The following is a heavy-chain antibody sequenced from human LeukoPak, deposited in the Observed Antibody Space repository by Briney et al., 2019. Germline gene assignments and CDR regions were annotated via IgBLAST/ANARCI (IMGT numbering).Heavy chain of an antibody. J-gene: IGHJ4*02. CDR2: IRYDGSNK. CDR1: GSTFSSYW. Sequence: GGSLRLSCAASGSTFSSYWMSWVRQAPGKGLEWVAFIRYDGSNKYYADSVKGRFTISRDNSKNTLYLQMNSLRAEDTAVYYCAKQRSEWLFLFDYWGQGTLVTVSS. V-gene: IGHV3-30*02. CDR3: AKQRSEWLFLFDY. D-gene: IGHD3-3*01.